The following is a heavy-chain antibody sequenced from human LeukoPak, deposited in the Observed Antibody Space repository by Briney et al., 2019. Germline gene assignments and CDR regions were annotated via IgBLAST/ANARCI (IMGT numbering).Heavy chain of an antibody. CDR2: IYYSGST. Sequence: SETLSLTCTVSGGSISSYYWSWIRQPPGKGLEWIGYIYYSGSTNYNPSLKSRVTISVDTSKNQFSLKLSFVTAADTAVYYCARDRHYYDFWSGYAFDIWGQGTMVTVSS. V-gene: IGHV4-59*01. J-gene: IGHJ3*02. CDR3: ARDRHYYDFWSGYAFDI. CDR1: GGSISSYY. D-gene: IGHD3-3*01.